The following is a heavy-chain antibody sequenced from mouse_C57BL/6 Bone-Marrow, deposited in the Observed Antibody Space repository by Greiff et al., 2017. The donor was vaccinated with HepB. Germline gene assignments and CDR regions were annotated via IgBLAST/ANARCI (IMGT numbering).Heavy chain of an antibody. J-gene: IGHJ2*01. CDR3: AREGVSTVDYFDY. CDR2: IYPRSGNT. D-gene: IGHD1-1*01. V-gene: IGHV1-81*01. CDR1: GYTFTSYG. Sequence: QVQLKQSGAELARPGASVKLSCKASGYTFTSYGISWVKQRTGQGLEWIGEIYPRSGNTYYNEKFKGKATLTADKSSSTAYMELRSLTSEDSAVYFCAREGVSTVDYFDYWGQGPTLTVSS.